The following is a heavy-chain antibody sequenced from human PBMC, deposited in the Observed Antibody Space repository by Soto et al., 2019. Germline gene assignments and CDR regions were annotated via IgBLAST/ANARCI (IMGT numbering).Heavy chain of an antibody. V-gene: IGHV1-69*01. D-gene: IGHD6-19*01. J-gene: IGHJ5*02. Sequence: VQLVQSGAEVKKPGSSVKVSCKASGGTFSSYAISWVRQAPGQGLEWMGGIIPIFGTANYAQKFQGRVTITADESTSTAYMELSSLRSEDTAVYYCASSYPGIAVAGTRLNWFDPWGQGTLVTVSS. CDR1: GGTFSSYA. CDR3: ASSYPGIAVAGTRLNWFDP. CDR2: IIPIFGTA.